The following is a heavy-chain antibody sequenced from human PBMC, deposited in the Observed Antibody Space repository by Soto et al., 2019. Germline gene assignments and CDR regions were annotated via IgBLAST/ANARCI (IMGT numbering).Heavy chain of an antibody. V-gene: IGHV4-31*03. Sequence: QVQLQESGPGLVKSSQTLSLTCTVSGGSISSDGNYWSWIRQHPGKGLEWIGYIYYSGSTYYNPSLKLRVTISVDTSKNHFSLKLISVTAADTAVYYCARARMVRGIIYYYGMDVWGQGTTVTVSS. J-gene: IGHJ6*02. D-gene: IGHD3-10*01. CDR1: GGSISSDGNY. CDR3: ARARMVRGIIYYYGMDV. CDR2: IYYSGST.